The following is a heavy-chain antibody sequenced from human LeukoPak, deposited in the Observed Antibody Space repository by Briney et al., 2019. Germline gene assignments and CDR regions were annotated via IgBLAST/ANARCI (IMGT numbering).Heavy chain of an antibody. Sequence: PGGSLRLSCAASGFSFSDYAMHWVRQAPGKGLEWVAVISYDGSNKYYADSVKGRFTISRDNSKNTLYLQMNSLRAEDTAVYYCAKPVGGGYYDSSGYYSPGDYWGQGTLVTVSS. CDR2: ISYDGSNK. CDR1: GFSFSDYA. V-gene: IGHV3-30*18. CDR3: AKPVGGGYYDSSGYYSPGDY. J-gene: IGHJ4*02. D-gene: IGHD3-22*01.